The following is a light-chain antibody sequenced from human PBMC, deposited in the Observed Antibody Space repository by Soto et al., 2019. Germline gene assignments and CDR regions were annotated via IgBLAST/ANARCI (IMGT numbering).Light chain of an antibody. CDR2: GAS. CDR3: QQYSSSPVT. V-gene: IGKV3D-11*03. J-gene: IGKJ4*01. CDR1: QSVSSN. Sequence: EIVLTQSPATLSLSPGERATLSCRASQSVSSNLAWYQQKPGQAPRLLIYGASNRATGIPARFSGSGSGTDFTLTISSLEPEDFAVYYCQQYSSSPVTFGGGTKGDIK.